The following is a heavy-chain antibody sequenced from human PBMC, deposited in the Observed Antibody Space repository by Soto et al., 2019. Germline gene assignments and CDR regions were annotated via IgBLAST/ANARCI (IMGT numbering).Heavy chain of an antibody. Sequence: SETLSLTCAVSGDSISSYYWTWIRQPPGKGLEWIGYIYYSGSTNYNPSLKSRVTISVDTSKNQFSLKLSSVTAADTAVYYCAREQEGVTYYDFWSGYFRQSNSHVPRLGNAFDIWGQGTMVTVSS. V-gene: IGHV4-59*01. CDR2: IYYSGST. CDR3: AREQEGVTYYDFWSGYFRQSNSHVPRLGNAFDI. D-gene: IGHD3-3*01. J-gene: IGHJ3*02. CDR1: GDSISSYY.